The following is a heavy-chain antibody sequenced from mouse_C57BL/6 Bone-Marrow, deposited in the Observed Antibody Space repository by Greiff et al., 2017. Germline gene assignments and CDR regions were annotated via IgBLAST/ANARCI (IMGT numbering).Heavy chain of an antibody. D-gene: IGHD1-1*01. CDR1: GFTFSSYT. V-gene: IGHV5-9*01. CDR2: ISGGGGNT. CDR3: SRQVTTVLATKYFDV. J-gene: IGHJ1*03. Sequence: EVQLVESGGGLVKPGGSLKLSCAASGFTFSSYTMSWVRQTPEKRLQWVAAISGGGGNTYYPDSVKGRLPISRDNDKNHLYLQLRMLRSEAPALYYCSRQVTTVLATKYFDVWGTGTTVTVSS.